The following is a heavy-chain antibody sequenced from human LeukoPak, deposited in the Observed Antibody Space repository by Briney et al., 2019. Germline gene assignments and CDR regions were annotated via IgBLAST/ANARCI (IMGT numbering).Heavy chain of an antibody. J-gene: IGHJ4*02. CDR2: INPNSGGT. V-gene: IGHV1-2*02. CDR1: GYTFTGYY. Sequence: ASVKVSCKASGYTFTGYYMHWVRQAPGQGLEWMGWINPNSGGTNYAQKFQGRVTMTMDPSISTAYMELSSLRSEDTAVYYCARRSDDYDSSAYYHWGQGTLVTVSS. CDR3: ARRSDDYDSSAYYH. D-gene: IGHD3-22*01.